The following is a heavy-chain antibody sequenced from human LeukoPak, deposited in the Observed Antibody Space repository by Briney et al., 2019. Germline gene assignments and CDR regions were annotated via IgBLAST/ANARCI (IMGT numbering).Heavy chain of an antibody. CDR1: GFTFSSYG. J-gene: IGHJ6*03. Sequence: PGGSLRLSCAASGFTFSSYGMHWVRQAPGKGLEWVAFIRYDGSNKYYADSVKGRFTISRDNSKNTLYLQMNSLRAEDTAVYYCAKDQGHYDSSGYGVYYYYMDVWGKGTTVTISS. CDR2: IRYDGSNK. CDR3: AKDQGHYDSSGYGVYYYYMDV. D-gene: IGHD3-22*01. V-gene: IGHV3-30*02.